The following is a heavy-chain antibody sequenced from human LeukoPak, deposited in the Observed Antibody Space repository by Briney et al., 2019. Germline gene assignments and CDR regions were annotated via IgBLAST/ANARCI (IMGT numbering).Heavy chain of an antibody. J-gene: IGHJ4*02. D-gene: IGHD6-19*01. Sequence: GGSLRPSCAPSGYSFSTYSMSWVRQASGKGLAWVSSISSNRGSIYQADSVKGRFTISRDNAKNSLYLQMNSLRAEDTAVYYCARGGSSGWYFRFYWGQGTLVTVSS. CDR1: GYSFSTYS. CDR2: ISSNRGSI. CDR3: ARGGSSGWYFRFY. V-gene: IGHV3-21*01.